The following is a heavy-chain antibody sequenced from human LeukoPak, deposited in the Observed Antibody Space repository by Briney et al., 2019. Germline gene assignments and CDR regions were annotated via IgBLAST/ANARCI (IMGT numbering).Heavy chain of an antibody. D-gene: IGHD3-3*01. CDR2: IIPILGIA. Sequence: GASVKVSCKASGYTFTDFGISWVRQAPGQGLEWMGRIIPILGIANYAQKFQGRVTITADKSTSTAYMELSSLRSEDTAVYYCAKGERNYDFWSGYDDRSYGMDVWGQGTTVTVSS. V-gene: IGHV1-69*04. CDR1: GYTFTDFG. CDR3: AKGERNYDFWSGYDDRSYGMDV. J-gene: IGHJ6*02.